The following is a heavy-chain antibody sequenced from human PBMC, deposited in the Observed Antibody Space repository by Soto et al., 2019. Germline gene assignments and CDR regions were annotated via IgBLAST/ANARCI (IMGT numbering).Heavy chain of an antibody. CDR2: IDPGSGDA. Sequence: ASVKVSCKPSGYTLTNYAIHWVHQAAGQGLEWLGWIDPGSGDATYSQKFQGRITLSRDNSASTFYMDLSSLTSEDTSVYFCTRDLNGGNPFDYWGRGTLVTVSS. V-gene: IGHV1-3*01. CDR1: GYTLTNYA. D-gene: IGHD2-8*01. CDR3: TRDLNGGNPFDY. J-gene: IGHJ4*02.